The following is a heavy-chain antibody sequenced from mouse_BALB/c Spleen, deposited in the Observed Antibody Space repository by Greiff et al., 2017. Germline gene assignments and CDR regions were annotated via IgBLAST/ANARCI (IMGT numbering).Heavy chain of an antibody. V-gene: IGHV14-3*02. CDR3: APITTATLDY. J-gene: IGHJ2*01. CDR2: IDPANGNT. CDR1: GFNIKDTY. D-gene: IGHD1-2*01. Sequence: EVKLQESGAELVKPGASVKLSCTASGFNIKDTYMHWVKQRPEQGLEWIGRIDPANGNTKYDPKFQGKATITADTSSNTAYLQLSSLTSEDTAVYYCAPITTATLDYWGQGTTLTVSS.